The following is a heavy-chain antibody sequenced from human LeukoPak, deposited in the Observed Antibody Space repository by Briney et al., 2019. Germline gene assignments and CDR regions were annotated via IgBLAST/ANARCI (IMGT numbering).Heavy chain of an antibody. Sequence: SATLSLPCTVSGYSFSGDYIRGGIRPPPREGLEWIGITYHSGSTDYKQALQSRVTISVDTSKNPSPLKLSSVTAADTAVYYCARAVPRYSSSWYRPYNVDYWGRGKLATVSS. J-gene: IGHJ4*02. V-gene: IGHV4-38-2*02. CDR2: TYHSGST. CDR3: ARAVPRYSSSWYRPYNVDY. CDR1: GYSFSGDYI. D-gene: IGHD6-13*01.